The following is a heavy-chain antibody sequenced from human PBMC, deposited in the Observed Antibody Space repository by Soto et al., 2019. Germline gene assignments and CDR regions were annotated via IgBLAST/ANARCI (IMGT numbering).Heavy chain of an antibody. V-gene: IGHV4-59*01. Sequence: SEPLSPTYTLSGPSISSSYWSWMRQSPGQRLEWIGYIHYSGGTKYNPSHESRISMSIDTSKNQFSLKLSSVTAADTAVYYCARDASLYGSGSYDAFDLWGQGTMVT. CDR2: IHYSGGT. J-gene: IGHJ3*01. CDR1: GPSISSSY. CDR3: ARDASLYGSGSYDAFDL. D-gene: IGHD3-10*01.